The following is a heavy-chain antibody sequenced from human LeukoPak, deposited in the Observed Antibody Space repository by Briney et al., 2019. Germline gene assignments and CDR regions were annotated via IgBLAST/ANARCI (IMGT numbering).Heavy chain of an antibody. J-gene: IGHJ4*02. CDR1: GYSFTSYW. CDR3: ARHKGGYGDLRYYFDY. Sequence: GESLKISCKGSGYSFTSYWIGWVRQMPGKGLEWMGIIYPGDSDTRYSPSFQGQVTISADKSISTAYLQWSSLKDSDTAMYYCARHKGGYGDLRYYFDYWGQGTLVTVSS. V-gene: IGHV5-51*01. CDR2: IYPGDSDT. D-gene: IGHD4-17*01.